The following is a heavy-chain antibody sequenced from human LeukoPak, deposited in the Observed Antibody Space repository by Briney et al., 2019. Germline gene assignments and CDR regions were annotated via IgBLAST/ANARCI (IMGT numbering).Heavy chain of an antibody. Sequence: GASVKVSCKASGYTFTGYYMHWVRQAPGQGLEWMGRINPNSGGTNYAQKFQGRVTMTRDTSISTAYMELSRLRSDDTAVYYCARGADDSSGYYYVSYSPHREYDAFDIWGQGTMVTVSS. CDR3: ARGADDSSGYYYVSYSPHREYDAFDI. D-gene: IGHD3-22*01. CDR2: INPNSGGT. CDR1: GYTFTGYY. J-gene: IGHJ3*02. V-gene: IGHV1-2*06.